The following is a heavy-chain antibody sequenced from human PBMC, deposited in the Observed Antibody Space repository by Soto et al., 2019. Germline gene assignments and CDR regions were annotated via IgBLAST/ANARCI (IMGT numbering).Heavy chain of an antibody. CDR2: ISSSSTI. Sequence: TGGSLRLSCAASGFTFSDYYMNWVRQAPGKGLEWVSSISSSSTIYYADSVKGRFTISRDNAKNSMYLQMNSLRAEDTAVYYCARGWYSIDSDYWGQGTLVTVSS. J-gene: IGHJ4*02. CDR1: GFTFSDYY. D-gene: IGHD6-13*01. CDR3: ARGWYSIDSDY. V-gene: IGHV3-11*04.